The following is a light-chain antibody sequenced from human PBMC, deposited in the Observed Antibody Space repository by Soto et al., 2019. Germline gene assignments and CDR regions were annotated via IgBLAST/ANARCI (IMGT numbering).Light chain of an antibody. CDR3: CSYSGSNTVL. CDR2: EDS. Sequence: QSVLTQPASVSGSPGQSITISCTGTSRDVGYNVVSWFQQHPDTAPKLMIYEDSKRPSSVSDRFSAPKSGNTASLTISGLQTEDEANYFCCSYSGSNTVLFGGGTKLTVL. V-gene: IGLV2-23*01. CDR1: SRDVGYNV. J-gene: IGLJ2*01.